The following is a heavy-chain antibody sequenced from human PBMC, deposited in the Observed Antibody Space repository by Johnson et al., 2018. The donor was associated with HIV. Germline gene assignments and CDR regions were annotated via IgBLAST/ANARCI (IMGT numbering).Heavy chain of an antibody. V-gene: IGHV3-11*01. Sequence: QVQLVESGGGLVKPGGSLRLSCAASGFTFSAYYMSWIRQAPGKGLECLAYISSSGSSVYYTDSVKGRFTISRDNTKNSLHLQMNSLGVEDTALYYCAKGVYGDYVRPAFDIWGQGTMVTVSS. D-gene: IGHD4-17*01. J-gene: IGHJ3*02. CDR2: ISSSGSSV. CDR1: GFTFSAYY. CDR3: AKGVYGDYVRPAFDI.